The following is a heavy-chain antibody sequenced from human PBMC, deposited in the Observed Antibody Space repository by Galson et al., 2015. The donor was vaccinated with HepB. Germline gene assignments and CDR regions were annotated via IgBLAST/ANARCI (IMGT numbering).Heavy chain of an antibody. CDR1: GYTFSRFS. CDR3: ARGGLATIGGPTFDY. CDR2: ISGYDDNV. J-gene: IGHJ4*02. D-gene: IGHD5-24*01. Sequence: PVKEYCKDSGYTFSRFSISWLRQAPRQGLEWMGWISGYDDNVRYAQKFKGRLTMTTDTSTSTAHLDLRSLGSDDSAVYYCARGGLATIGGPTFDYWGQGTLVTVSS. V-gene: IGHV1-18*01.